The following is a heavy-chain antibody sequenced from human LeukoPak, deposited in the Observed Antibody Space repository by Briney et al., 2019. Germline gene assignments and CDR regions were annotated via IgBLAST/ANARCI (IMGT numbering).Heavy chain of an antibody. D-gene: IGHD6-13*01. CDR3: ATYTSATGYRGY. Sequence: GGSLRLSCAASGFTFSSYSMNWVRQAPGKGLEWVSSISSSSSYIYYADSVKGRFTISRDNAKNSLYLQMNSLRAEDTAVYYCATYTSATGYRGYWGQGTLVTVSS. CDR1: GFTFSSYS. J-gene: IGHJ4*02. V-gene: IGHV3-21*01. CDR2: ISSSSSYI.